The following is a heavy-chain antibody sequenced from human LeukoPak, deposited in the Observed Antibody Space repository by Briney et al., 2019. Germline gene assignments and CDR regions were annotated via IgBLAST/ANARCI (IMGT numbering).Heavy chain of an antibody. CDR1: GFAFSSHW. CDR3: ARDGVPGGRDV. D-gene: IGHD3-16*01. CDR2: VNREGSDK. J-gene: IGHJ6*02. Sequence: PGGSLRLSCAASGFAFSSHWMNWVRQAPGKGLEWVANVNREGSDKNYVDSVKGRFTISRDNAKKSLYLQMNSLRVEDTAVYYCARDGVPGGRDVWGQGTTVTVS. V-gene: IGHV3-7*01.